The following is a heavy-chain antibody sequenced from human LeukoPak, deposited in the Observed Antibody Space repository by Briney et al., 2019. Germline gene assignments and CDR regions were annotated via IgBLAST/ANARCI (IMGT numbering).Heavy chain of an antibody. CDR3: ARSDCSSTSCYVRYFDY. Sequence: SETLSLTCAVYGGSFSSYYWSWIRQPPGRGLEWIGYIYYSGSTNYNPSLKSRVTISVDTSKNQFSLKLSSVTAADTAVYYCARSDCSSTSCYVRYFDYWGQGTLVTVSS. CDR1: GGSFSSYY. D-gene: IGHD2-2*01. V-gene: IGHV4-59*08. CDR2: IYYSGST. J-gene: IGHJ4*02.